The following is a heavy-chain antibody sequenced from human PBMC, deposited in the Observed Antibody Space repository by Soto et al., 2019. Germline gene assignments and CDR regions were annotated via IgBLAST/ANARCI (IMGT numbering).Heavy chain of an antibody. CDR3: ARQGWDIVATIYDY. CDR1: GGSISSGGYY. CDR2: IYYSGST. V-gene: IGHV4-61*08. D-gene: IGHD5-12*01. Sequence: PSETLSLTCTVSGGSISSGGYYWSWIRQHPGKGLEWIGYIYYSGSTNYNPSLKSRVTISVDTSKNQFSLKLSSVTAADTAVYYCARQGWDIVATIYDYWGQGTLVTVSS. J-gene: IGHJ4*02.